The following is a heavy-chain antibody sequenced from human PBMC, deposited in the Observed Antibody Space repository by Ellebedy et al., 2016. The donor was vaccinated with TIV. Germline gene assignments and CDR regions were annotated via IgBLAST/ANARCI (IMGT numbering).Heavy chain of an antibody. D-gene: IGHD2-2*01. CDR1: GFTFSKAW. CDR3: VTDSVIVVVPNVYHGMDV. Sequence: GGSLRLSXAASGFTFSKAWMSWVRQAPGKGLEWVGRVKSTTDGGTTDYAAPVRGRFTISRDDSKNMVFLQMNSLKTEDTGVYYCVTDSVIVVVPNVYHGMDVWGQGTTVTVSS. J-gene: IGHJ6*02. CDR2: VKSTTDGGTT. V-gene: IGHV3-15*01.